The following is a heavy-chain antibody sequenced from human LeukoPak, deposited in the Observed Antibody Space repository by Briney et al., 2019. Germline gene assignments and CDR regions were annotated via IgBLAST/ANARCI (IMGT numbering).Heavy chain of an antibody. CDR1: GYTFTSYG. V-gene: IGHV1-18*01. Sequence: GASVKVSCKASGYTFTSYGISWVRQAPGQGLEWMGWISAYNGNTNYAQKLQGRVTMTTDTSTSTAYMELRSLRSDDTAVYYCARDPEGYSGYDHLFDYWGQGTLVTVSS. D-gene: IGHD5-12*01. CDR2: ISAYNGNT. J-gene: IGHJ4*02. CDR3: ARDPEGYSGYDHLFDY.